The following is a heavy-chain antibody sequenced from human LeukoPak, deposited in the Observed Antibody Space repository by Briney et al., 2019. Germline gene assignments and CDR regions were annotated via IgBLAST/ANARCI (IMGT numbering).Heavy chain of an antibody. CDR1: GFTFSSYA. D-gene: IGHD2-15*01. V-gene: IGHV3-23*01. CDR3: AKGPGSSRYCSGGTCYSPFDY. J-gene: IGHJ4*02. Sequence: GGSLRLSCAASGFTFSSYAMSWVRQAPGKGLEWVSAISGSGGSTYYADSVKGRFTISRDNSKNTLYLQMNSLRAEDTAVYYCAKGPGSSRYCSGGTCYSPFDYWGQGTLVTVSS. CDR2: ISGSGGST.